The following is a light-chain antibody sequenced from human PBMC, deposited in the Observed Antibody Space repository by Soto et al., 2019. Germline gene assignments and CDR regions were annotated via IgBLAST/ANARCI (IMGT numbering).Light chain of an antibody. CDR3: LQSYITLYS. V-gene: IGKV1-39*01. J-gene: IGKJ2*03. CDR2: GAS. CDR1: QSISTN. Sequence: DIQMTQSPSSLSASVGDRVTITCRASQSISTNLSWYQKKPGKAPKLLISGASSLQSGVPSRFSGSGSGTDFSLTISSLQPEDFAIYFCLQSYITLYSFGQGTNLEIK.